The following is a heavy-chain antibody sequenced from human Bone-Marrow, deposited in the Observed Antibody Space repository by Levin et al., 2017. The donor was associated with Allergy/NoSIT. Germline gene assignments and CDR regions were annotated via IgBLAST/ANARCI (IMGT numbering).Heavy chain of an antibody. CDR1: GFSFSPYA. Sequence: GGSLRLSCVASGFSFSPYAFHWVRQAPGKGLEWVAVTSYDGSTREYADSVKGRFTISRDNSVNTVFLQMNALKSEDTAVYYCARDFGSSGRFYALDVWGQGTTVTVSS. V-gene: IGHV3-30*04. CDR3: ARDFGSSGRFYALDV. CDR2: TSYDGSTR. J-gene: IGHJ6*02. D-gene: IGHD6-19*01.